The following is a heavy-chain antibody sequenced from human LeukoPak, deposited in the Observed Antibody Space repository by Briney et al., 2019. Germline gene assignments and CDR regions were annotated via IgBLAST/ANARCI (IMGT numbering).Heavy chain of an antibody. V-gene: IGHV4-61*02. J-gene: IGHJ4*02. CDR2: FYSSGNN. Sequence: PSQTLSLTCTVSGGSISSGSYYWSWIRQPAGKGLEWIGRFYSSGNNKYNPSLKSRVTISGDTSKNQFSLKLSSVTAADTAVYYCARVVAGSGWFTYYFDYWGQGTLVTVSS. CDR1: GGSISSGSYY. CDR3: ARVVAGSGWFTYYFDY. D-gene: IGHD6-19*01.